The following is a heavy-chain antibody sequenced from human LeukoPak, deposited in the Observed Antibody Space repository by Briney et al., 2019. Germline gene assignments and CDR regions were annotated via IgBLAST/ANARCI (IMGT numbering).Heavy chain of an antibody. CDR1: GYTFTGYY. V-gene: IGHV1-2*02. Sequence: GASVTVSCKASGYTFTGYYMHWVRQAPGQGLEWMGWINPNSGGTNYAQKLQGRVTMTTDTSTSTAYMELRSLRSDDTAVYYCARRRQWLVDFDYWGQGTLVTVSS. J-gene: IGHJ4*02. CDR3: ARRRQWLVDFDY. D-gene: IGHD6-19*01. CDR2: INPNSGGT.